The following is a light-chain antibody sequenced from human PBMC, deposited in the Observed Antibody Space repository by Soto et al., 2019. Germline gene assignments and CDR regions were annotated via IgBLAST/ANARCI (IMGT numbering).Light chain of an antibody. V-gene: IGLV1-44*01. CDR1: SSNSGSNT. CDR3: AAWDDSLNGYV. Sequence: QSVLTQPRSASGTPGQRVTISCSGSSSNSGSNTVNWYQQLPGTAPKLLIQSNNERPSGVPDRFSGSKSGTSASLAISGLQSEDEADYYCAAWDDSLNGYVFGTGTKLTVL. CDR2: SNN. J-gene: IGLJ1*01.